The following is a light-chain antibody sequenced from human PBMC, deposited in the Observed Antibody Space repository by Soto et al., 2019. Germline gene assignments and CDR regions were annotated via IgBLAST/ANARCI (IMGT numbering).Light chain of an antibody. Sequence: DVVMTQSPLSLPVIPGEPASISCRSSQTLLHSNGHNYLDWYLQKPGPHPQLLLYLGSNRASGGPDRFSGSGSGTEYTLKISRVEAEDVGIYYCMQTLQTPPWTFGQGTKVEIK. CDR3: MQTLQTPPWT. V-gene: IGKV2-28*01. CDR2: LGS. CDR1: QTLLHSNGHNY. J-gene: IGKJ1*01.